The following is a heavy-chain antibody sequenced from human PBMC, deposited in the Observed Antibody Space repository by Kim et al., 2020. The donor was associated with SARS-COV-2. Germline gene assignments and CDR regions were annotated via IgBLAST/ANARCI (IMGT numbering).Heavy chain of an antibody. D-gene: IGHD6-19*01. CDR3: ASQFRSSGWYSGYFDY. CDR1: GGSISSSSYY. J-gene: IGHJ4*02. V-gene: IGHV4-39*01. Sequence: SETLSLTCTVSGGSISSSSYYWGWIRQPPGKGLEWIGSIYYSGSTYYNPSLKSRVTISVDTSKNQFSLKLSSVTAADTAVYYCASQFRSSGWYSGYFDYWGQGTLVTVSS. CDR2: IYYSGST.